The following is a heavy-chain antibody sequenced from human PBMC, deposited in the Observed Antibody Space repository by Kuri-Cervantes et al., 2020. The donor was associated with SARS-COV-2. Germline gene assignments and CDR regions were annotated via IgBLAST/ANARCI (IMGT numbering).Heavy chain of an antibody. V-gene: IGHV3-74*01. Sequence: AESLSLTCPSSPFTLGSYWMHWVRQAAGEGLVWVSRINSDGSSTSYADSVKGRFTISRDNAKNTLYLQMNSLRAEDTAVYYCARDRYDFWSGLGYYYYGMDVWGQGTTVTVSS. D-gene: IGHD3-3*01. CDR2: INSDGSST. CDR1: PFTLGSYW. J-gene: IGHJ6*02. CDR3: ARDRYDFWSGLGYYYYGMDV.